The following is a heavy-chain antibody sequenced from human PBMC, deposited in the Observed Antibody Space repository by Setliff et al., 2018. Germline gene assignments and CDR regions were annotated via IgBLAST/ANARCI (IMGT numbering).Heavy chain of an antibody. D-gene: IGHD3-16*01. V-gene: IGHV3-11*01. Sequence: PGGSLRLSCAASGFTFSNYYMTWIRQAPGKGLEWISYIHDSGNPTYYADSVKGRFTVSRDNATNSLYLKMTSLRAEDTAIYYCARTTGYRLEGDFDYWGQGTLVTVSS. J-gene: IGHJ4*02. CDR3: ARTTGYRLEGDFDY. CDR1: GFTFSNYY. CDR2: IHDSGNPT.